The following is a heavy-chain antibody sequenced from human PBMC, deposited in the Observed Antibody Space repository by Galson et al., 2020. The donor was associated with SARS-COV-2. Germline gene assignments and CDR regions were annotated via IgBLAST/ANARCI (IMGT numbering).Heavy chain of an antibody. Sequence: SQTLSLPCVISGDTVSSNSAAWHWIRQSTSRGLEWLGRTYYRSKWFNDYAVSVKSRITINADTSTNQFSLHLNSVTPEDTAVYYCARRGSSGWGACFDIWGQATMVTVSS. CDR2: TYYRSKWFN. CDR1: GDTVSSNSAA. D-gene: IGHD6-19*01. CDR3: ARRGSSGWGACFDI. V-gene: IGHV6-1*01. J-gene: IGHJ3*02.